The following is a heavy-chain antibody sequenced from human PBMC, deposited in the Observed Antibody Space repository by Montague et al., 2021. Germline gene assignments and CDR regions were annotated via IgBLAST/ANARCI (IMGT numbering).Heavy chain of an antibody. V-gene: IGHV4-39*01. CDR1: GGSISRSSYY. CDR2: IYSSGST. J-gene: IGHJ5*02. CDR3: TRHGGYCTNDTCYFWFAP. Sequence: SETLSLTCTVSGGSISRSSYYWGWIRQPPGKGLEWIGSIYSSGSTYYNPSLKSRVTISADTSKNQFSLKLSSVTAADTAVYYCTRHGGYCTNDTCYFWFAPWGQGILVTVSS. D-gene: IGHD2-8*01.